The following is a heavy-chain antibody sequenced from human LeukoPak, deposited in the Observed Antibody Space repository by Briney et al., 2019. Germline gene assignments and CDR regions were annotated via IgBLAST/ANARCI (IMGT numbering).Heavy chain of an antibody. Sequence: GGSLRLSCAASGFTFSSYSMNWVRQAPGKGLEWVSSISSSSSYIYYADSVKGRFTISRDNAKNSLYLQMNSLRAEDTAVYYCAKDRGVGIYYFDSWGQGTLVTVSS. CDR1: GFTFSSYS. CDR2: ISSSSSYI. CDR3: AKDRGVGIYYFDS. V-gene: IGHV3-21*01. D-gene: IGHD1-26*01. J-gene: IGHJ4*02.